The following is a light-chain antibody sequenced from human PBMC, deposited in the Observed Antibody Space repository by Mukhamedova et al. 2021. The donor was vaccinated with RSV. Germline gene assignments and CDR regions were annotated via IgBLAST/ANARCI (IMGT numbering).Light chain of an antibody. Sequence: GERATLSCRASQSVSSSYLAWFQQKPGQAPRLLIYGASSRANGIPDRFSGSGSGTDFTLTISRLEPEDFAVYYCQQYVSSPFTFGP. J-gene: IGKJ3*01. V-gene: IGKV3-20*01. CDR3: QQYVSSPFT. CDR2: GAS. CDR1: QSVSSSY.